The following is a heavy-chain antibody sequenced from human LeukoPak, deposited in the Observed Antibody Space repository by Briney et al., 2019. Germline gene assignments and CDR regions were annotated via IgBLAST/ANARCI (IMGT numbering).Heavy chain of an antibody. CDR2: ISYDGSNK. Sequence: GGSLRLSCAASGFTFSSYGMHWVRQAPGKGLEWVAVISYDGSNKYYADSVKGRFTISRDNSKNTLYLQMNSLRAEDTAVYYCAKEGQQWLVGPFDYWGQGTLVTVSS. V-gene: IGHV3-30*18. CDR3: AKEGQQWLVGPFDY. CDR1: GFTFSSYG. D-gene: IGHD6-19*01. J-gene: IGHJ4*02.